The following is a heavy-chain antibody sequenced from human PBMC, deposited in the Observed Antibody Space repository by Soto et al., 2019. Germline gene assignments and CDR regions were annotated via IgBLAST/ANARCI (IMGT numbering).Heavy chain of an antibody. Sequence: QLQLQESGSGLVKPSQTLSLTCAVSGGSISSGGYSWSWIRQPPGKGLEWIGYIYHSGSTYYNPSLKSRVTISVDRSKNQFSLKLSSVTAADTAVYYCARAITYYYDSSGEFDYWGQGTLVTVSS. V-gene: IGHV4-30-2*01. CDR2: IYHSGST. J-gene: IGHJ4*02. CDR1: GGSISSGGYS. D-gene: IGHD3-22*01. CDR3: ARAITYYYDSSGEFDY.